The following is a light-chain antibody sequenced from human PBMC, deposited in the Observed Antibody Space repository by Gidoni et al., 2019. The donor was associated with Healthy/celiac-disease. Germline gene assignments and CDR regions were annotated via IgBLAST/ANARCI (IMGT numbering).Light chain of an antibody. CDR1: QSISSW. CDR3: QQYNSYSRP. J-gene: IGKJ1*01. CDR2: KAS. V-gene: IGKV1-5*03. Sequence: DIQMTQAPSTLSASVGDRVTITCRASQSISSWLAWYQQKPGKAPKLLIYKASRLGSGVPSRFSGSGSGTEFTLTISSLQPDDFATYYCQQYNSYSRPFGQGTQVEIK.